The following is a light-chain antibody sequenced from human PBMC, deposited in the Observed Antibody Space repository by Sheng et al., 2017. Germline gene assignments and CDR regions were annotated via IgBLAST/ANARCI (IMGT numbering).Light chain of an antibody. CDR2: AAS. CDR1: QGIRHH. V-gene: IGKV1-27*01. CDR3: QNYNTDPIT. J-gene: IGKJ5*01. Sequence: DIQMNQSPSSLSASVGDRVTITCRANQGIRHHVAWYQQKPGESPKLLIYAASILHSGVPSRFSGSDSGTDFTLTISSLQPEDVATYYCQNYNTDPITFGQGTRLEIK.